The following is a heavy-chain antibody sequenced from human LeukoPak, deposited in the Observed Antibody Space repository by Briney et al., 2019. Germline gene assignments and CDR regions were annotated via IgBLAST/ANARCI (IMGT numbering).Heavy chain of an antibody. CDR1: GYTFTIYG. Sequence: ASVKASCKTSGYTFTIYGISWVRQAPGQGLEWMGIINPSGGSTSYAQKFQGRVTMTRDTSTSTVYMELSSLRSEDTAVYYCARVGPTVTGAEYFQHWGQGTLVTVSS. CDR3: ARVGPTVTGAEYFQH. J-gene: IGHJ1*01. V-gene: IGHV1-46*01. CDR2: INPSGGST. D-gene: IGHD4-17*01.